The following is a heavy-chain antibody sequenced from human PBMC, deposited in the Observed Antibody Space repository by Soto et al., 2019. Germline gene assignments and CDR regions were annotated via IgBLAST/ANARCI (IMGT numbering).Heavy chain of an antibody. CDR3: ARVPGKMATIEGGIDWGRY. CDR2: IIPIFGTA. CDR1: GGTFSRYA. D-gene: IGHD5-12*01. Sequence: QVQLVQSGAEVKKPGASVKVSCKASGGTFSRYAISWVRQAPGQGFEWMGGIIPIFGTANYAQKFQGRVRITADESTSKAYMELSSLRSEDTAVYYCARVPGKMATIEGGIDWGRYWGQGTLVTVSS. J-gene: IGHJ4*02. V-gene: IGHV1-69*01.